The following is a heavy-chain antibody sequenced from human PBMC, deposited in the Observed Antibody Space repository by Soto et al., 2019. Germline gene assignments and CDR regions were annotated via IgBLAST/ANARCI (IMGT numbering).Heavy chain of an antibody. V-gene: IGHV4-39*01. D-gene: IGHD5-18*01. J-gene: IGHJ6*02. CDR1: GGSISSSSYY. CDR3: ACIFSGGYGYGFYYYGMAV. Sequence: QLQLQESGPGLVKPSETLSLTCTVSGGSISSSSYYWGWIRQPPGKGLEWIGSIYYSGSTYYNPSLKSRVTITVDTLKNQFSLKLSSETVADTAVYYCACIFSGGYGYGFYYYGMAVWGQGTTVTVSS. CDR2: IYYSGST.